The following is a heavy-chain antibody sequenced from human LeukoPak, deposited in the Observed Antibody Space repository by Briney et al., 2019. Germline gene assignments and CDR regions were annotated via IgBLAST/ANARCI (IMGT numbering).Heavy chain of an antibody. D-gene: IGHD4-23*01. Sequence: ASVKVSCKASGYTFTSYYMHWVRQAPGQGLEWMGIINPSGGSTSYAQKFQGRVTMTRDTSTSTVYMELSSLRSEDTAVYYCARAKGPTYGGNSGLDYWGQGTLVTVSS. V-gene: IGHV1-46*01. CDR2: INPSGGST. CDR1: GYTFTSYY. J-gene: IGHJ4*02. CDR3: ARAKGPTYGGNSGLDY.